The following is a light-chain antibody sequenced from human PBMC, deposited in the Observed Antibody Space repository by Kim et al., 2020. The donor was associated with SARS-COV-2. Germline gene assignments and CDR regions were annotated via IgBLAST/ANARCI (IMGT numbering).Light chain of an antibody. CDR3: QQGSNWYS. V-gene: IGKV3-11*01. CDR2: EVS. J-gene: IGKJ2*01. Sequence: LSLCPGERATLSGRASQSVRSFFAWYKHNPGQAPRLLISEVSIRPTGIPTMFSGSGSGTEFTLTINGLEPEDSAVYYCQQGSNWYSFGQGTKLEI. CDR1: QSVRSF.